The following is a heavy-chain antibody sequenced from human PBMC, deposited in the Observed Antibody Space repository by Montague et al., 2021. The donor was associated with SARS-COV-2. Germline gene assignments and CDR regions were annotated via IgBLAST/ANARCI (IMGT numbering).Heavy chain of an antibody. CDR2: LYYSGNA. V-gene: IGHV4-39*01. Sequence: SETLSLTCSFSGTTRKNNYYWGWIRQPPGKGLEWVGSLYYSGNAYYSPSLRSRVTISVGTSRSQSSLQLTSVTVADTAIYYCARGIDFGLVASRSHYFDTWGQGTLVSVSS. CDR3: ARGIDFGLVASRSHYFDT. J-gene: IGHJ4*02. CDR1: GTTRKNNYY. D-gene: IGHD3-3*01.